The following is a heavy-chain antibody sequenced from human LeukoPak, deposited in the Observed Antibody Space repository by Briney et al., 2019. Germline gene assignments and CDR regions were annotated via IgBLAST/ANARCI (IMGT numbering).Heavy chain of an antibody. Sequence: PSETLSLTRTVSGGSISSYYWSWIRQPAGKGLEWIGRIYTSGSTNYNPSLKSRVTISVDKSKNQFSLKLSSVTAADTAVYYCASGYGSSWARWGQGTLVTVSS. CDR1: GGSISSYY. V-gene: IGHV4-4*07. CDR2: IYTSGST. D-gene: IGHD6-13*01. J-gene: IGHJ4*02. CDR3: ASGYGSSWAR.